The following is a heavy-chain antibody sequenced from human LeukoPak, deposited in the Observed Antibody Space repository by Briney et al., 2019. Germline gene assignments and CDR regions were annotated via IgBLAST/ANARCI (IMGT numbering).Heavy chain of an antibody. J-gene: IGHJ4*02. V-gene: IGHV1-18*01. CDR2: ISAYNGNT. D-gene: IGHD3-3*01. CDR1: GYTFTSYG. Sequence: ASVKVSCKASGYTFTSYGISWVRQAPGQGLEWMGWISAYNGNTNYAQKLQGRVTMTTDTSTSTAYMELRSLRSDDTAVYYCARDFERYDFWSGYYTPLYYFDYWGQGTLVTVSS. CDR3: ARDFERYDFWSGYYTPLYYFDY.